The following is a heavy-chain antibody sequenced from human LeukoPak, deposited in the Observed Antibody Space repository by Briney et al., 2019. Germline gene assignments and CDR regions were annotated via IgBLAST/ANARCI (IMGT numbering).Heavy chain of an antibody. CDR1: GGSIRTYH. CDR3: ARLSSGRPHEYFQH. J-gene: IGHJ1*01. D-gene: IGHD3-22*01. CDR2: IYSSGST. Sequence: SETLSLTCTVSGGSIRTYHWSWVRQPPGKGLEWIAYIYSSGSTNYNPSLKSRATISLDTSKNQFSLKLTSVTAADTAVYYCARLSSGRPHEYFQHWGQGTLVTVSS. V-gene: IGHV4-59*01.